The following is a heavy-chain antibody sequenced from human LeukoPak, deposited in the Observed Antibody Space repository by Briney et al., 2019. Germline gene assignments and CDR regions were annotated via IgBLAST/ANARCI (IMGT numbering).Heavy chain of an antibody. D-gene: IGHD4-17*01. CDR1: GFTVSNNY. J-gene: IGHJ4*02. CDR3: AKSATTVTSNFEY. Sequence: GGSLRLSCAASGFTVSNNYMSWVRQAPGKGLECVSVIYSGGSTFYADSVKGRFTISRDNSKNTLYLQMNSLRAEDTAIYYCAKSATTVTSNFEYWGQGTLVTVSS. V-gene: IGHV3-53*01. CDR2: IYSGGST.